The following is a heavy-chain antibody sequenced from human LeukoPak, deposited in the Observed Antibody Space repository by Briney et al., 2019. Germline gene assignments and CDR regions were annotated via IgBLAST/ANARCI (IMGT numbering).Heavy chain of an antibody. CDR3: ARWTLVRGDDYYCMDV. D-gene: IGHD3-10*01. V-gene: IGHV2-5*01. J-gene: IGHJ6*03. Sequence: SGPTLVKPTQTLTLTCTFSGFSLSTSGVGVGWIRQPPGKALEWLALIYWNDYKRYSPSLKSRLTITKDTSKNQVVLTMTNMDPVDTATYYCARWTLVRGDDYYCMDVWGKGTTVTISS. CDR2: IYWNDYK. CDR1: GFSLSTSGVG.